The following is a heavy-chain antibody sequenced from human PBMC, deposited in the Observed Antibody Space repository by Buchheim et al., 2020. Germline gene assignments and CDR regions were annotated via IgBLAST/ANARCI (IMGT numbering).Heavy chain of an antibody. CDR3: ARDVIVGASNFDY. CDR1: GFTFSSYA. J-gene: IGHJ4*02. D-gene: IGHD1-26*01. CDR2: ISYDGSNK. Sequence: QVQLVESGGGVVQPGRSLRLSCAASGFTFSSYAMHWVRQAPGKGLEWVAVISYDGSNKYYADSVKGRFTISRDNSKNTRYLQMNSLRAEDTAVYYCARDVIVGASNFDYWGQGTL. V-gene: IGHV3-30*04.